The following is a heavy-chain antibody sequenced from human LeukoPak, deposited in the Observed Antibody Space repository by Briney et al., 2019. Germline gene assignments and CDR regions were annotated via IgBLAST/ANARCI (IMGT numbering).Heavy chain of an antibody. CDR3: ARDRDILLGGNLDT. V-gene: IGHV4-59*01. Sequence: SETLSLICDVSGGSISGYYWSWIRQPPGKTLEWIGCIYYTGSTTYNPSLKSRVTISLHTSKSQFSLRLSSVTAADTAIYYCARDRDILLGGNLDTWGQGTMVTVSS. CDR1: GGSISGYY. CDR2: IYYTGST. J-gene: IGHJ3*02. D-gene: IGHD3-16*01.